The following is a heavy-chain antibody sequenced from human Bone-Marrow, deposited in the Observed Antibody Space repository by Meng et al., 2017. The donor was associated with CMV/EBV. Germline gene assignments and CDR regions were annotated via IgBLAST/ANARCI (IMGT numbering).Heavy chain of an antibody. D-gene: IGHD4-11*01. CDR3: ATDESALSCDSNYVGY. J-gene: IGHJ4*02. CDR2: INTSSSNI. CDR1: GFTFSSYS. V-gene: IGHV3-21*01. Sequence: GESLKISCAASGFTFSSYSMNWVRQAPGKGLEWVSTINTSSSNIYYADSVKGRFTISRDNAKNSLYLQMNSLRAEDTAVYYCATDESALSCDSNYVGYWGQGTLVTVSS.